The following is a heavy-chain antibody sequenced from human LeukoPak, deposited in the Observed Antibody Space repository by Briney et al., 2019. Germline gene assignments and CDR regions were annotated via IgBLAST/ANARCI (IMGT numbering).Heavy chain of an antibody. Sequence: ASVKGSSKRSGYTLTTYGISSVRQGPGQRLEWMGWIRNYNGNPNYEQKLQGRVTMTTDASTSKAFMELRSLRSDDTAVYYCARGGGQLERPRYWGQGTLVTVSS. V-gene: IGHV1-18*01. D-gene: IGHD1-1*01. CDR2: IRNYNGNP. CDR3: ARGGGQLERPRY. J-gene: IGHJ4*02. CDR1: GYTLTTYG.